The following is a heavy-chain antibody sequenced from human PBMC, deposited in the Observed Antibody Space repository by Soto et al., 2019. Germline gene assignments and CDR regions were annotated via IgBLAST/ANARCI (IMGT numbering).Heavy chain of an antibody. CDR1: GFTFSSYG. V-gene: IGHV3-30*18. D-gene: IGHD2-21*02. Sequence: GGSLRLSCAASGFTFSSYGMHWVRQAPGKGLEWVAVISYDGSNKYYADSVKGRFTISRDNSKSTLYLQMNSLRAEDTAVYYCAKPPTYCGGDCYYFDYWGQGTLVTVSS. CDR2: ISYDGSNK. J-gene: IGHJ4*02. CDR3: AKPPTYCGGDCYYFDY.